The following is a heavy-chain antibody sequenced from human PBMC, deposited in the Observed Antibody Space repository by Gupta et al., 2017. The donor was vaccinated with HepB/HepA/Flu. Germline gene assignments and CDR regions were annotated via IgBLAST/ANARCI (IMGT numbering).Heavy chain of an antibody. CDR1: GFTFRNYA. D-gene: IGHD2-15*01. J-gene: IGHJ4*02. V-gene: IGHV3-23*01. CDR3: ANQRSGAEHY. CDR2: ISSSGDNT. Sequence: EVQLLESGGGLEQPGGSLRLSCAASGFTFRNYAMSWVRQAPGKGLECVSSISSSGDNTYYADSVKGRFTISRDNSKNTLYLQMNSLRVEDTAVYYCANQRSGAEHYWGQGTLVTVSS.